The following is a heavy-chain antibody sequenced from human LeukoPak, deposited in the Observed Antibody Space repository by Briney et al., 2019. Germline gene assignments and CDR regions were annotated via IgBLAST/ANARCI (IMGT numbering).Heavy chain of an antibody. V-gene: IGHV4-59*01. CDR1: GGTISSYY. CDR2: IYYSGST. J-gene: IGHJ4*02. D-gene: IGHD2-2*01. CDR3: ARDCSSTSCYDY. Sequence: SETLSLTCTVSGGTISSYYWSWIRQPPGKGLEWIGYIYYSGSTNYNPSLKSRVTISVDTSKNQFSLKLSSVTAADAAVYYCARDCSSTSCYDYWGQGTLVTVSS.